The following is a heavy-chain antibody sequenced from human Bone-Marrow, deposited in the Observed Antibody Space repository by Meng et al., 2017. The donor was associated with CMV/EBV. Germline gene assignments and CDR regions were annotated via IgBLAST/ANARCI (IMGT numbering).Heavy chain of an antibody. D-gene: IGHD2-8*01. CDR1: GLTFSSYS. J-gene: IGHJ6*02. V-gene: IGHV3-21*01. CDR2: ISSSSSYI. CDR3: ARDSCTNGVCYTIGGMDV. Sequence: GESLKISCAASGLTFSSYSMNWVRQAPGKGLEWVSSISSSSSYIYYADSVKGRFTISRDNAKNSLYLQMNSLRAEDTAVYYCARDSCTNGVCYTIGGMDVWGQGTTVTVSS.